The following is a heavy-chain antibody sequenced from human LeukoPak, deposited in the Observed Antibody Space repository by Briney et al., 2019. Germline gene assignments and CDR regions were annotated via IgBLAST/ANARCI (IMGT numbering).Heavy chain of an antibody. CDR1: GFPFSDYY. J-gene: IGHJ4*02. CDR3: ARGRDQVWLPTFDY. V-gene: IGHV3-11*01. CDR2: RSGSANTI. Sequence: GGSLRLSCAASGFPFSDYYMSSIRQAPGKGLEWVSHRSGSANTIYNADSVKGRFTISRDNAKNSLFLQMNSLGAEDTAVYYCARGRDQVWLPTFDYWGQGTLVTVSS. D-gene: IGHD5-12*01.